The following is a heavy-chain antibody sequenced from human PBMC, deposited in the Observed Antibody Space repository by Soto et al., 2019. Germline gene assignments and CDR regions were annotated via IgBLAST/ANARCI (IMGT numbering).Heavy chain of an antibody. D-gene: IGHD6-13*01. CDR1: GGSISSSRSY. V-gene: IGHV4-39*01. Sequence: QLQLQESGPGLVKPSETLSLTCNVSGGSISSSRSYWAWFRQPPGKELEWIANIFYAGNTYYNPSLKSRVTVSVDTSKNQFSLKLDSVTAADTVVYYCARQAAAPGIDSWFDPWGQGTLGTVSS. J-gene: IGHJ5*02. CDR3: ARQAAAPGIDSWFDP. CDR2: IFYAGNT.